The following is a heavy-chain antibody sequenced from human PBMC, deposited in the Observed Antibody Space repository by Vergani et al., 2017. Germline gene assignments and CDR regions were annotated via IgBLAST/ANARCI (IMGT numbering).Heavy chain of an antibody. V-gene: IGHV4-31*11. J-gene: IGHJ6*03. D-gene: IGHD2-2*01. CDR2: IFYSGNT. CDR3: ARVDTQVPATSHFYYMDD. Sequence: QVQLQESGPGVVKPSQTLSLTCAVSGGSISSGDHCWTWIRQRPGKGLEWIGYIFYSGNTYDNPSLRSRLTISVDTSQNQFSLKLRSVTAAATAVYYCARVDTQVPATSHFYYMDDWGKGTTVVVSS. CDR1: GGSISSGDHC.